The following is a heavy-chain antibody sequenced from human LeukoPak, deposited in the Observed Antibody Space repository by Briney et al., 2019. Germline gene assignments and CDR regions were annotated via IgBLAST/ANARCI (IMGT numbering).Heavy chain of an antibody. CDR3: AKENLVRITTLMGGY. Sequence: GGSLRLSCAASGFTFSSYWMSWVRQAPGKGLEWVANIKQDGSEKYYVDSVKGRFTISRDNSKNTLYLQMNSLRAEDTAVYYCAKENLVRITTLMGGYWGQGTLVTVSS. CDR2: IKQDGSEK. V-gene: IGHV3-7*03. CDR1: GFTFSSYW. J-gene: IGHJ4*02. D-gene: IGHD2-8*01.